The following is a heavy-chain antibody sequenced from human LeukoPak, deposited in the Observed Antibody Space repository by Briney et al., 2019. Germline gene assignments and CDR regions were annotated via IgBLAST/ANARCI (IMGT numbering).Heavy chain of an antibody. Sequence: GGSLRLSCAASGFTFSDYYMSCIRQAPGKGLEWVSYISSSGSTIYYADSVKGRFTISRDNAKNSLYLQMNSLRAEDTAVYYCARAPVDIVATIGYYYGMDVWGQGATVTVSS. CDR3: ARAPVDIVATIGYYYGMDV. V-gene: IGHV3-11*01. CDR2: ISSSGSTI. CDR1: GFTFSDYY. D-gene: IGHD5-12*01. J-gene: IGHJ6*02.